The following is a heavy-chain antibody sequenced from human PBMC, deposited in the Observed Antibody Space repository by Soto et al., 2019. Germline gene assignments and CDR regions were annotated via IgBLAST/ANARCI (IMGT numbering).Heavy chain of an antibody. V-gene: IGHV4-34*01. CDR1: GGSFSGYY. Sequence: SETLSLTCAVYGGSFSGYYWSWIRQPPGKGLEWIGEINHSRSTNYNPSLKSRVTISVDTSKNQFSLKLSSVTAADTAVYYCARGISLATVTYYFDYWGQGTLVTVSS. D-gene: IGHD4-17*01. J-gene: IGHJ4*02. CDR2: INHSRST. CDR3: ARGISLATVTYYFDY.